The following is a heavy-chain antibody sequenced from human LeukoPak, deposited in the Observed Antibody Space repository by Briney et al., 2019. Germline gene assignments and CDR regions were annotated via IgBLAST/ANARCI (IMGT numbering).Heavy chain of an antibody. D-gene: IGHD2-2*01. CDR1: GGSISSSSYY. J-gene: IGHJ5*02. CDR2: IYYSGST. Sequence: SETLSLTCTVSGGSISSSSYYWGWIRQPPGKGLEWIGSIYYSGSTYYNPSLKSRVTISVDTSKNQFSLKLSSVTAADTAVYYCAKEGGSRPALPWFDPWGQGTLVTVSS. V-gene: IGHV4-39*02. CDR3: AKEGGSRPALPWFDP.